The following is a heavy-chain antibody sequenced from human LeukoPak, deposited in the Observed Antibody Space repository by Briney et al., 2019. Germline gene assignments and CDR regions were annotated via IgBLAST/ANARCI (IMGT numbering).Heavy chain of an antibody. CDR1: GFPFSEYS. CDR2: IDSSSTI. J-gene: IGHJ4*02. Sequence: GGSLRLSCAASGFPFSEYSMNWVRQAPGKGLEWVSYIDSSSTIYYADSVKGRFTISRDNAKNSLYLQLNSLRAEDTAVYYYARGPYDYGEYIDYWGQGTLVTVSS. V-gene: IGHV3-69-1*01. D-gene: IGHD4-17*01. CDR3: ARGPYDYGEYIDY.